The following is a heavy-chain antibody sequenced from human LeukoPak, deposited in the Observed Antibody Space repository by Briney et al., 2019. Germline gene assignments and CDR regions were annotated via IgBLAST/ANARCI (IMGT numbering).Heavy chain of an antibody. V-gene: IGHV5-51*01. Sequence: GESLKISCKGSGYSFTSYWIGWVRQMPGKGLECMGIIYPGDSETRYSPSFQGQVTISADKSISTAYLQWSSLKASDTAMYYCARHAGSSSGWYGVDYWGQGTLVTVSS. D-gene: IGHD6-19*01. CDR3: ARHAGSSSGWYGVDY. J-gene: IGHJ4*02. CDR2: IYPGDSET. CDR1: GYSFTSYW.